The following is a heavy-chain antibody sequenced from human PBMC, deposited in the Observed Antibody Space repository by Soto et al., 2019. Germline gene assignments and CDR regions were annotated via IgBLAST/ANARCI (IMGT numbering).Heavy chain of an antibody. V-gene: IGHV4-34*01. CDR2: INHSGST. CDR1: GGSFSGYY. J-gene: IGHJ6*04. CDR3: VIFTGFEELFMDV. D-gene: IGHD3-10*01. Sequence: PSETLSLTCAVYGGSFSGYYWSWIRQPPGKGLEWIGEINHSGSTNYNPSLKSRVTISVDTSKNQFSLKLSSVTAADTAVYYCVIFTGFEELFMDVWGNGTTVTVSS.